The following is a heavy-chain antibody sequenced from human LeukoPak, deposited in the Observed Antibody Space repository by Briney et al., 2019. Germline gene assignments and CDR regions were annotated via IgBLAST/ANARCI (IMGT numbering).Heavy chain of an antibody. CDR2: ISSTSIYI. V-gene: IGHV3-21*01. D-gene: IGHD2-2*01. CDR3: ARPGYCSTTTCYFDY. J-gene: IGHJ4*02. Sequence: PGGSLRLSCAASGFTFSTYSMNWVRQAPGKGLEWVSSISSTSIYIYYADSVKGRSTISRDNAKNSLYLQMNTLRAEDTAVYYCARPGYCSTTTCYFDYWGQGTLVTVSS. CDR1: GFTFSTYS.